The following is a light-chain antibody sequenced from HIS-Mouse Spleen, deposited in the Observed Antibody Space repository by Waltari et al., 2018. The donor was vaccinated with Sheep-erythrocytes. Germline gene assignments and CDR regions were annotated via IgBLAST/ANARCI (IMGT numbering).Light chain of an antibody. J-gene: IGLJ1*01. CDR2: AVS. Sequence: QSALTQPRSVSGSPGQSVTISCTGTSSDVGGYNYVSWYQQHPGKAPKLMIYAVSKRPSGVPDRFPGSKSGNTASLTISGLQAEDEADYYCCSYAGSYNHVFATGTKVTVL. CDR1: SSDVGGYNY. V-gene: IGLV2-11*01. CDR3: CSYAGSYNHV.